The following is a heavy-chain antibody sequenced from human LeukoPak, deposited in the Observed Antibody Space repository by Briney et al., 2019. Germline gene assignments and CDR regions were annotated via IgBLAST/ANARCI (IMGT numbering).Heavy chain of an antibody. V-gene: IGHV3-21*01. Sequence: PGGSLRLSCAASGFTFSNYNMNWVRQAPGKGLEWVSFISTSSSYIYYADSVKGRFTISRHNAKNSLYLQMNSLRAEDTAVYYCARGPMVRTNLFDYWGQGTLVTVSS. CDR3: ARGPMVRTNLFDY. D-gene: IGHD3-10*01. CDR2: ISTSSSYI. J-gene: IGHJ4*02. CDR1: GFTFSNYN.